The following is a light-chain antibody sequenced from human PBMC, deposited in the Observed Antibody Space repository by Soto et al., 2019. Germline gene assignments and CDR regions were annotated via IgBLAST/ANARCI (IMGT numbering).Light chain of an antibody. V-gene: IGLV1-40*01. CDR3: QSYDNTLSGPIYV. CDR1: TSNIGAGYD. Sequence: QSVLTQPPSVSGALGQRVTISCTGITSNIGAGYDVHWYQLLPGRAPKLLIYGNTNRPSGVPDRFSGSNSATSASLAITGLQAEDEAIYYCQSYDNTLSGPIYVFGTGTKVTVL. J-gene: IGLJ1*01. CDR2: GNT.